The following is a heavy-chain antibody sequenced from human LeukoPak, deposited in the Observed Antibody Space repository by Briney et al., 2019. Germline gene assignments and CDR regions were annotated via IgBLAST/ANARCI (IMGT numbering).Heavy chain of an antibody. CDR2: IHGEGTSS. D-gene: IGHD1-26*01. Sequence: GGSLRLSCAASGFTFSGSWMHWVRQPPGKGLVWVSRIHGEGTSSNYADSVKGRFTISRDNAKNTLYLQMDSLRVEDTAVYYCARGGSPSFDWGQGTLVTVSS. CDR1: GFTFSGSW. V-gene: IGHV3-74*01. J-gene: IGHJ4*02. CDR3: ARGGSPSFD.